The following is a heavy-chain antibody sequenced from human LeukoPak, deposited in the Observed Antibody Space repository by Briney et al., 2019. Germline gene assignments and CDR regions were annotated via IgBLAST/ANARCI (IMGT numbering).Heavy chain of an antibody. J-gene: IGHJ4*02. D-gene: IGHD3-9*01. Sequence: PSVKVSCKASGYTFNSYGFSWVRQAAGQGLESMGWFGAYNGNTNYAQKLQGRVTMPTDTSPTTAYMERGSLSSDDTAVYYCAHILTGYNMDYWGQGTLVTVSS. V-gene: IGHV1-18*01. CDR2: FGAYNGNT. CDR3: AHILTGYNMDY. CDR1: GYTFNSYG.